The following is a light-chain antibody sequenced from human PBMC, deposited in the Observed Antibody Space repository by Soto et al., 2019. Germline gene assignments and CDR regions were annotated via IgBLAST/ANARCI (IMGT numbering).Light chain of an antibody. CDR3: QQYASYSPT. CDR2: AAS. Sequence: DVKMSLSPSTLSASVGDRVTITCRASQSISSWLAWYQQKPGKAPKLLIYAASSLQSGVPSRFSGSGSGTEFTLTISSLQPDDFATYYCQQYASYSPTFGQGTKVDI. CDR1: QSISSW. V-gene: IGKV1-5*01. J-gene: IGKJ1*01.